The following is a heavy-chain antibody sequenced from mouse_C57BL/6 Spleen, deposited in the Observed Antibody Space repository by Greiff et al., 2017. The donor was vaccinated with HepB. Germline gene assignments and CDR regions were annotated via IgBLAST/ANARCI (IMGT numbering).Heavy chain of an antibody. V-gene: IGHV5-9*01. D-gene: IGHD1-1*01. CDR3: ARHYYGSSYWYFHV. J-gene: IGHJ1*02. Sequence: EVKFVESGGGLLKPGGSLKLSCAASGFTFSSYTMSWVRQTPEKRLEWVATISGGGGNTYYPDSVKGRFTISRDNAKNTLYLQMSSLRSEDTVLYYCARHYYGSSYWYFHVWGTGTTAIDS. CDR2: ISGGGGNT. CDR1: GFTFSSYT.